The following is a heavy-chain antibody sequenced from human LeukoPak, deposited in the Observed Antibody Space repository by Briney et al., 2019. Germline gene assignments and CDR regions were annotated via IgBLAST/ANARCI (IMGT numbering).Heavy chain of an antibody. CDR2: ISKSSSYI. CDR3: AREGIAAAGYAFDI. J-gene: IGHJ3*02. V-gene: IGHV3-21*01. Sequence: SGGSLRLSCAASGFTFSGYSLNWVRQAPGKGLEWVASISKSSSYIYYADSMKGRFTISRDNAKNSLYLQMNSLRGEDTAVYYCAREGIAAAGYAFDIWGQGTMVTVSS. CDR1: GFTFSGYS. D-gene: IGHD6-13*01.